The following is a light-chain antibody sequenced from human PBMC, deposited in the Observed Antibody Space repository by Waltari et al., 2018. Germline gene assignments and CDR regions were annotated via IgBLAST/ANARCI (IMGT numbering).Light chain of an antibody. J-gene: IGKJ1*01. CDR1: QNIVKQ. V-gene: IGKV1-6*01. CDR3: LQDYNFLVT. Sequence: TGRATQNIVKQFGWYQQKPGQAPKLLIYGASSSQSGVPSRFSGSGSGTDFTLTSSSLQPEDFAIYYCLQDYNFLVTFGQGTKVEIK. CDR2: GAS.